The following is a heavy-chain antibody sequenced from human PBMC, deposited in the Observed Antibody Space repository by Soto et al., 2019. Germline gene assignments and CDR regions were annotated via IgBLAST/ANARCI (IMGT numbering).Heavy chain of an antibody. V-gene: IGHV4-31*03. CDR2: IYYSGST. CDR1: GGNIISGGDY. D-gene: IGHD6-6*01. Sequence: PSQTLSVTSTVSGGNIISGGDYCSWIRQHPGKGLEWIGYIYYSGSTYYNPSLKSRVTISVDTSKNQFSLKLSSVTAADTAVYYCARERSISNWFDPWGKRTLVTVSS. J-gene: IGHJ5*02. CDR3: ARERSISNWFDP.